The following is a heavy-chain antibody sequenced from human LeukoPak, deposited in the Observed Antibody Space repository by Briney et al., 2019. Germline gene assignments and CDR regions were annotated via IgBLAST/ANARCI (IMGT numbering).Heavy chain of an antibody. D-gene: IGHD5-18*01. J-gene: IGHJ4*02. CDR1: ELPFSTYG. CDR3: AKDRDTAMVVPTAGDY. CDR2: IPSDGSNK. Sequence: GGSLRLSCAASELPFSTYGMHWVRQAPGKGLEWVAVIPSDGSNKHYADSVKGRFTISRDNSKNTLYLQVNSLRPEDTAMYYCAKDRDTAMVVPTAGDYWGQGTLVTVSS. V-gene: IGHV3-30*18.